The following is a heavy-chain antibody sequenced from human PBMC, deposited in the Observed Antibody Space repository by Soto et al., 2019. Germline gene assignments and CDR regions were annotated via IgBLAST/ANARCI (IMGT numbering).Heavy chain of an antibody. Sequence: PGGSLRLSCAASGFTFSSHGMHWVRQAPGKGLEWVAVIWYDGSNKYYADSVKGRFTISRDNSKITLYLQMNSLRAEDTAVYYCARDRTMVRGVMPYYYYGMDVWGQGTTVTVSS. CDR1: GFTFSSHG. CDR3: ARDRTMVRGVMPYYYYGMDV. D-gene: IGHD3-10*01. J-gene: IGHJ6*02. V-gene: IGHV3-33*01. CDR2: IWYDGSNK.